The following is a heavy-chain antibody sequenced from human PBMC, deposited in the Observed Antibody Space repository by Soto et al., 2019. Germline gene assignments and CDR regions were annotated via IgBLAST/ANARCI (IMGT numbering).Heavy chain of an antibody. D-gene: IGHD3-16*01. V-gene: IGHV3-53*01. CDR1: GFTVSSNY. CDR2: IYSGGST. Sequence: PGGSLRLSCAASGFTVSSNYMSWVRQAPGKGLEWVSVIYSGGSTYYADSVKGRFTISRDNSKNTLYLQMNSLRAEDTAVYYCARETRTLGSGWGTDYWGQGTLVTVSS. CDR3: ARETRTLGSGWGTDY. J-gene: IGHJ4*02.